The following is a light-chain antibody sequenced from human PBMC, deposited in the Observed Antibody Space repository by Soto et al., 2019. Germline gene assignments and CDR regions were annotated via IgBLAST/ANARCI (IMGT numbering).Light chain of an antibody. V-gene: IGKV3-20*01. CDR3: QQYGSSPLT. CDR1: QSVSSSY. J-gene: IGKJ4*01. CDR2: GAY. Sequence: MVLLQSPGTQSLSPVERATLSCRARQSVSSSYLAWYHQKPGQAPRLLIYGAYSSATGIPDRFSGSGSGTDFTLTISRLELEDFAVYYCQQYGSSPLTFGGGTKVDIK.